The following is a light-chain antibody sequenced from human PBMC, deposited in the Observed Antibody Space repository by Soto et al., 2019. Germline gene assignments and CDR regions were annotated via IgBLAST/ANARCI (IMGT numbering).Light chain of an antibody. Sequence: EIVMTQSPLSLSVTPGESASISCRSSQNLLYFDGHHYLDWYLQKPGQSPKLLIYLASYRASGVSDRFSGSGSATDLTLKISRVEAEDVGVHYCMQPGHIPQYSFGQGTKLEIK. CDR1: QNLLYFDGHHY. J-gene: IGKJ2*03. CDR2: LAS. V-gene: IGKV2-28*01. CDR3: MQPGHIPQYS.